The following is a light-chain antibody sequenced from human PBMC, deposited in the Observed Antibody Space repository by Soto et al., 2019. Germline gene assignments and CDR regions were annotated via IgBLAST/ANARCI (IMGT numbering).Light chain of an antibody. Sequence: DIQMTQSPSILSASVGDRVTITCRASQRIDTWLAWYQQKPGTAPKLLIYKATILQSGVPSRFSGSGSGTEFTLTISSLQPEDFATYYCQQLNSYLITFGQGTRLEI. V-gene: IGKV1-5*03. CDR1: QRIDTW. J-gene: IGKJ5*01. CDR3: QQLNSYLIT. CDR2: KAT.